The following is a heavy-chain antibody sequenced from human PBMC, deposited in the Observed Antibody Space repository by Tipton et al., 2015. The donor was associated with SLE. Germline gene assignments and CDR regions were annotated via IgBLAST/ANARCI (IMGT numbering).Heavy chain of an antibody. CDR2: IYYSGST. CDR3: ARDLEAFDI. CDR1: GGSISSHY. Sequence: TLSLTCTVSGGSISSHYWSWIRQPPGKGLEWIGYIYYSGSTNYNPSLKSRVTISVDTSKNQFSLKLSSVTAADTAVYYCARDLEAFDIWGQGTMGTISS. V-gene: IGHV4-59*11. J-gene: IGHJ3*02. D-gene: IGHD1-1*01.